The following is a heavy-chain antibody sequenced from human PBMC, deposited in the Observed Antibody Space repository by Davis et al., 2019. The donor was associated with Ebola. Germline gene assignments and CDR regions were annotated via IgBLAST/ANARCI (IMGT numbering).Heavy chain of an antibody. CDR2: ISVSTDTI. CDR1: RFTFTDYY. V-gene: IGHV3-11*04. Sequence: GESLKISCEASRFTFTDYYMSWIRQAPGKGLEWVSFISVSTDTIYYADSVKGRFTISRDNARNSLHLQMNSLRAEDTAVYYCARDLVSSGWWDYWGQGTLVTVSS. D-gene: IGHD6-19*01. CDR3: ARDLVSSGWWDY. J-gene: IGHJ4*02.